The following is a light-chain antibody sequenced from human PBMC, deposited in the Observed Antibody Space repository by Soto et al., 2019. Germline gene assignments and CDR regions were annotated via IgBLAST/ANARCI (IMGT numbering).Light chain of an antibody. V-gene: IGKV3-20*01. J-gene: IGKJ2*01. CDR1: QSVSSSY. CDR3: QQYGSSLYT. Sequence: EIVVTQSPGTLSLSPGERATLSCRASQSVSSSYLAWYQQKPGQAPRLLIYGASSRATGIPDRFSGSGSGTDFTLTISRLEPEDFAVYYCQQYGSSLYTFGQGNKLEIK. CDR2: GAS.